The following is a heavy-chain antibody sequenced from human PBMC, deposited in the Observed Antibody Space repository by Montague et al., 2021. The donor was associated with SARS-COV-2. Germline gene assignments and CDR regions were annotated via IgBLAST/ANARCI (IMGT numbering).Heavy chain of an antibody. CDR1: GGSFSGYY. CDR2: INHSGST. V-gene: IGHV4-34*01. Sequence: SETLSLTCAVYGGSFSGYYWSWIRQPPGKGLEWIGEINHSGSTNYNPSLKSRVTISVDTSKNQFSLKLRSVTAADTAVYYCAGKAGLRITMVRGVHGVYGMDVWGQGTTVTVSS. CDR3: AGKAGLRITMVRGVHGVYGMDV. D-gene: IGHD3-10*01. J-gene: IGHJ6*02.